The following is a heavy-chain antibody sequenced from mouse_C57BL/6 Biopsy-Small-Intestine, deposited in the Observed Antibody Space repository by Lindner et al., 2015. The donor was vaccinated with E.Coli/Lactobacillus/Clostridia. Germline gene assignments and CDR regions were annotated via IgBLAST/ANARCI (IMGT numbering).Heavy chain of an antibody. CDR2: IYPGDGDT. CDR3: ARRGTGMDY. V-gene: IGHV1-82*01. J-gene: IGHJ4*01. CDR1: GYAFSSSW. Sequence: VQLQESGPELVKPGASVKISCKASGYAFSSSWMNWVKQRPGKGLEWIGRIYPGDGDTNYNGKFKGKATLTADKSSSTAYTQLSSLTSEDSAVYFCARRGTGMDYWGQGTSVTVSS. D-gene: IGHD4-1*01.